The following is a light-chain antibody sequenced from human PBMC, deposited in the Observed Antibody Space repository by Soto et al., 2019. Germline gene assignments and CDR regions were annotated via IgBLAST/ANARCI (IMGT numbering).Light chain of an antibody. J-gene: IGLJ2*01. CDR2: SDN. Sequence: QSVLTQPPSASGTPGQRVTISCSGSSSNIGSNSVNWYHQVAGTAPKLLIHSDNQRPSGVPDRFSGSKSGTSASLAISGLQSGDEADYYCAVWDDNLKGLFGGGTQLTVL. V-gene: IGLV1-44*01. CDR3: AVWDDNLKGL. CDR1: SSNIGSNS.